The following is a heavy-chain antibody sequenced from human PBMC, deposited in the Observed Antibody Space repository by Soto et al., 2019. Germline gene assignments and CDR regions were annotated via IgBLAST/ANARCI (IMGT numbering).Heavy chain of an antibody. CDR1: GFTFSSYA. CDR2: ISYDGSNK. D-gene: IGHD2-21*02. CDR3: ARVSEAYCGGDCYSGFQH. V-gene: IGHV3-30-3*01. Sequence: QVQLVESGGGVVQPGRSLRLSCAASGFTFSSYAMHWVRQAPGKGLGWVAVISYDGSNKYYADSVKGRFTISRDNSKNTLYLQMNSLRAEDTAVYYCARVSEAYCGGDCYSGFQHWGQGTLVTVSS. J-gene: IGHJ1*01.